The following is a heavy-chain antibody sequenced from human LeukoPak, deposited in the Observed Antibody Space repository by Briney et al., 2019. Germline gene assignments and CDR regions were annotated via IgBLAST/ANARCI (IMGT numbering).Heavy chain of an antibody. D-gene: IGHD4-11*01. CDR2: IYYSGST. CDR1: GGSISSYY. Sequence: SETLSLTCTVSGGSISSYYWSWIRQPPGKGLEWIGYIYYSGSTNYNSSLKSRVTISVDTSKNQFSLKLSSVTAADTAVYYCARSVTTFAYYYGMDVWGQGTTVTVSS. CDR3: ARSVTTFAYYYGMDV. J-gene: IGHJ6*02. V-gene: IGHV4-59*01.